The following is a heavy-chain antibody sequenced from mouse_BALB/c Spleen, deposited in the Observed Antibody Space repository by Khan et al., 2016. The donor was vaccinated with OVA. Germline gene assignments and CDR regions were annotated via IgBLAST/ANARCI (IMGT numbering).Heavy chain of an antibody. D-gene: IGHD2-1*01. V-gene: IGHV1-5*01. CDR3: ARNGFGNYEIWDY. Sequence: VQLQQSGTVLARPGASVKMSCKASGYTFTNYWMHWVKQRPGQGLEWIGTIFPGNSDTNYNQKFTGKAKLTAVTSTSTAYMELSSLTNEDSAVYYCARNGFGNYEIWDYWGQGTTLTGSS. CDR2: IFPGNSDT. CDR1: GYTFTNYW. J-gene: IGHJ2*01.